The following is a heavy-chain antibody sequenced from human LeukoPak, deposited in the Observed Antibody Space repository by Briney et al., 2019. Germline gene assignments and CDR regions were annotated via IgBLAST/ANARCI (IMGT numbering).Heavy chain of an antibody. V-gene: IGHV1-2*02. D-gene: IGHD6-19*01. Sequence: GASVKVSCKASGYTFTGYYMHWVRQAPGQGVEWMGWINPNSGGTNYAQKFQGRVTMTRDTSISTAYMELSSLRSDDTAVYYCARGTSGWYTYFDYWGQGTLVTVSS. J-gene: IGHJ4*02. CDR2: INPNSGGT. CDR1: GYTFTGYY. CDR3: ARGTSGWYTYFDY.